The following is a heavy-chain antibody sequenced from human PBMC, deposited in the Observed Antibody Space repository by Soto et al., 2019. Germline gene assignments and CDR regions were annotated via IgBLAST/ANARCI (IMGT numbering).Heavy chain of an antibody. CDR2: INAGNGNT. V-gene: IGHV1-3*01. J-gene: IGHJ4*02. Sequence: GASVKVSCKASGYTFTSYAMHWVRQAPGQRLEWMGWINAGNGNTKYSQKFQGRVTITRDTSASTAYMELSSLRSEDTAVYYCARGGSVFGGPSLFYFDYWGQGTLVTVSS. CDR1: GYTFTSYA. CDR3: ARGGSVFGGPSLFYFDY. D-gene: IGHD3-3*01.